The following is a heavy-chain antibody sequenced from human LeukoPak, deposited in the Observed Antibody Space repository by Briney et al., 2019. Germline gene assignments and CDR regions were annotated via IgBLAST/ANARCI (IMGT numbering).Heavy chain of an antibody. V-gene: IGHV4-31*03. CDR1: GGSISSRDHW. Sequence: SETLSLTCTVSGGSISSRDHWWSWLRQHPGKGLEWIGYIYYSGSTYYNPSLKSRVTISVDTSKNQFSLKLSSVTAADTAVYYCARDSAYDSSGTYDYWGQGTLVTVSS. J-gene: IGHJ4*02. D-gene: IGHD3-22*01. CDR3: ARDSAYDSSGTYDY. CDR2: IYYSGST.